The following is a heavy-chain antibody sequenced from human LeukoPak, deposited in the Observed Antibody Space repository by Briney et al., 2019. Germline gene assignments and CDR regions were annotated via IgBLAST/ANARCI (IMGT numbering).Heavy chain of an antibody. Sequence: SGGSLRLSCAASGFTFSSYAMTWVRQAPGKGLEWVSAISGSGGNTYYADSVKGRFTISRDNSKNTLYLQMNSLRAEDTAVYYCAREFTMVRGVINYYYYYYMDVWGKGTTVTVSS. V-gene: IGHV3-23*01. CDR2: ISGSGGNT. J-gene: IGHJ6*03. D-gene: IGHD3-10*01. CDR1: GFTFSSYA. CDR3: AREFTMVRGVINYYYYYYMDV.